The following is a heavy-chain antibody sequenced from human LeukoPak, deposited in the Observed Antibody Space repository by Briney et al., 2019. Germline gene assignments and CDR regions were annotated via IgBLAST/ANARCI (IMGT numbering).Heavy chain of an antibody. J-gene: IGHJ4*02. CDR1: GFTFNNYG. D-gene: IGHD2-21*01. CDR3: ARGVGHIRGY. Sequence: GGSLRLSCAASGFTFNNYGMHWVRQAPGKGLEWVAVIWNGGSYDYYADSVKGRFTISGDISKNTMYLQMNSLRAEDTAVYYCARGVGHIRGYWGQGTLVTVSS. V-gene: IGHV3-33*08. CDR2: IWNGGSYD.